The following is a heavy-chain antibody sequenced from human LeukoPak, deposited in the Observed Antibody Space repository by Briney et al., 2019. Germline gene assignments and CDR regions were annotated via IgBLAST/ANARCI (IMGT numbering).Heavy chain of an antibody. CDR1: GGSISSGDYY. CDR2: IYYSGTT. V-gene: IGHV4-30-4*08. D-gene: IGHD2-15*01. Sequence: PSQTLSLTCAVSGGSISSGDYYWGGIRQPPGKGLEGIGYIYYSGTTYYNPSLKSRVTISVDTSKNQFSLQLSSVTAADTAVYYCARVSWRAWYFDYWGQGTLVTVSS. CDR3: ARVSWRAWYFDY. J-gene: IGHJ4*02.